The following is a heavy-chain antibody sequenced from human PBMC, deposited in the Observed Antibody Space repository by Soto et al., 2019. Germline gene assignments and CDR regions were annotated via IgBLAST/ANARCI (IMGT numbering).Heavy chain of an antibody. CDR3: AHSRPPSLGIAAAYTRTYYFDY. V-gene: IGHV2-5*02. Sequence: SGPTLVNPTQTLTLTCTFSGFSLSTSGVGVGWIRQPPGKALEWLALIYWDDDKRYSPSLKSRLTITKDTSKNQVVLTMTNMDPVDTATYYCAHSRPPSLGIAAAYTRTYYFDYWGQGTLVTVSS. J-gene: IGHJ4*02. CDR2: IYWDDDK. CDR1: GFSLSTSGVG. D-gene: IGHD6-13*01.